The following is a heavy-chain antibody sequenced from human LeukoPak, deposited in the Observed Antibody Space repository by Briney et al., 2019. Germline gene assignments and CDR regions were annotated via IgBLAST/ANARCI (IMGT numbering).Heavy chain of an antibody. J-gene: IGHJ4*02. CDR3: AKDRLVGDSSGYYYGGFDY. V-gene: IGHV3-9*03. Sequence: PGRSLRLSCAASGFTFDDYAMHWVRQAPGKGLEWVSGISWNSGSIVYADSVKGRFTISRDNAKNSLYLQMNSLRAEDMALYYCAKDRLVGDSSGYYYGGFDYWGQGTLVTVSS. D-gene: IGHD3-22*01. CDR1: GFTFDDYA. CDR2: ISWNSGSI.